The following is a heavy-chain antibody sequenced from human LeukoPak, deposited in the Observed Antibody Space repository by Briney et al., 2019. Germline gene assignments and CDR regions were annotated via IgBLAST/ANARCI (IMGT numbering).Heavy chain of an antibody. D-gene: IGHD3-10*01. CDR2: IIPILGIA. CDR3: ARVEITMVRGVTSYYYGMDV. V-gene: IGHV1-69*04. Sequence: ASVKVSCKASGGTFSSYAISWVRQAPGQGLEWMGRIIPILGIANYAQKFQGRVTITADKSTSTAYMELSSLRSEDTAVYYCARVEITMVRGVTSYYYGMDVWGQGTTVIVSS. J-gene: IGHJ6*02. CDR1: GGTFSSYA.